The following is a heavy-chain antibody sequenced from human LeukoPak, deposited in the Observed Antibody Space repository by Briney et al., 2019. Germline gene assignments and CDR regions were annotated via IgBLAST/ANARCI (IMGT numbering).Heavy chain of an antibody. CDR1: GYRFIDNS. CDR3: ARDIGDYYGSGSYWLL. J-gene: IGHJ4*02. CDR2: FTPHSGGT. V-gene: IGHV1-2*02. Sequence: ASVKVSFKASGYRFIDNSIHRVRQAPGQGLEWMGWFTPHSGGTKFAQKFQGRVTMTRDTSINTAYMEVSSLRPDDTAVYYCARDIGDYYGSGSYWLLWGQGTLV. D-gene: IGHD3-10*01.